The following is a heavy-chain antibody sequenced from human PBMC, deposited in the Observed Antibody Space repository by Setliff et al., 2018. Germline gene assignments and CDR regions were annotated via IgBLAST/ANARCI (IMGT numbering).Heavy chain of an antibody. J-gene: IGHJ4*02. D-gene: IGHD5-12*01. Sequence: GESLKISCKASGYSFTDYWIAWVRQMPGKGLEWMGIIYPSNSNIKYSPSFEAQITFSVDKSITTAYLQWSSLKASDTAIYYCARHRVGNSGYAIPILDFWGQGARGTVSS. CDR2: IYPSNSNI. V-gene: IGHV5-51*01. CDR3: ARHRVGNSGYAIPILDF. CDR1: GYSFTDYW.